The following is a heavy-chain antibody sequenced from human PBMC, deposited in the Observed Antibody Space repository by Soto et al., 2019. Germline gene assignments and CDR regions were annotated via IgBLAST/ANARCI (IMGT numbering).Heavy chain of an antibody. D-gene: IGHD3-22*01. CDR1: GYTFTSYG. CDR2: ISAYNGNT. Sequence: GASVKVSCKASGYTFTSYGISWVRQAPGQGLEWMGWISAYNGNTNYAQKLQGRVTMTTDKSTSTAYMELSSLRSDDTAVYYCARDRDQNYYDSSGRFEYWGQGTLVTVSS. CDR3: ARDRDQNYYDSSGRFEY. J-gene: IGHJ4*02. V-gene: IGHV1-18*01.